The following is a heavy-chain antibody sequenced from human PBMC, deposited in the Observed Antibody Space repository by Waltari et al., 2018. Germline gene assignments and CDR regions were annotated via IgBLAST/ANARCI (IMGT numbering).Heavy chain of an antibody. J-gene: IGHJ6*02. CDR3: ARVNWGSDKKSLDV. CDR1: GFTFSSYW. Sequence: EVQLVESGGGLVQPGGSLRLSCVVSGFTFSSYWMSWVRQAPGKGLEWVANIKQDGSDKYYVESVKGRFTIYRDNAKNSLYLQMNSLRAEDTAVYYCARVNWGSDKKSLDVWGQGTTVTVSS. V-gene: IGHV3-7*04. CDR2: IKQDGSDK. D-gene: IGHD7-27*01.